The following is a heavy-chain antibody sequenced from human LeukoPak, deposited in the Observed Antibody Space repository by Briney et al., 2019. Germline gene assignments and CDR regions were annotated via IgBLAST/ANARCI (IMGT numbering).Heavy chain of an antibody. CDR2: ISWNSVSI. CDR3: AKADYYDSSGSIFDI. D-gene: IGHD3-22*01. V-gene: IGHV3-9*03. CDR1: GFTFDDYA. Sequence: PGRSLRLSCAASGFTFDDYAMHWVRQAPGKGLEWVSDISWNSVSIGYADSVKGRFTISRDKAKNSLYLQMNSLRDEDMALYYCAKADYYDSSGSIFDIWGQGTMVTVSS. J-gene: IGHJ3*02.